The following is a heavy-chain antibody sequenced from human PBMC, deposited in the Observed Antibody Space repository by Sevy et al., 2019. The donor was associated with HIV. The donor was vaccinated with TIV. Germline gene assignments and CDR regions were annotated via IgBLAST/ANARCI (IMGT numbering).Heavy chain of an antibody. CDR1: GYTFTSYG. CDR3: ARVDYYGSGCYYGDY. D-gene: IGHD3-10*01. Sequence: ASVKVSCKASGYTFTSYGISWVRQAPGQGLEWMGWFSAYNGNTNYAQKLQGRVTMTTDTSTSTAYMELRSLRSDDTAVYYCARVDYYGSGCYYGDYWGQGTLVTVSS. CDR2: FSAYNGNT. V-gene: IGHV1-18*01. J-gene: IGHJ4*02.